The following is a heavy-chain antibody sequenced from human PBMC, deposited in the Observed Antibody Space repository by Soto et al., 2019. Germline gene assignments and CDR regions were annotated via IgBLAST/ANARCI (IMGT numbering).Heavy chain of an antibody. D-gene: IGHD2-2*01. CDR2: IYPGDSDT. CDR3: ARRSRYAVGVYGMDV. CDR1: GYSFTSYW. V-gene: IGHV5-51*01. Sequence: GESLKISCQGSGYSFTSYWIGWVRQMPGKGLEWMGIIYPGDSDTRYSPSFQGQVTISADKSISTAYLQWSSLKASDTAMYYYARRSRYAVGVYGMDVWGQGTTVTVSS. J-gene: IGHJ6*02.